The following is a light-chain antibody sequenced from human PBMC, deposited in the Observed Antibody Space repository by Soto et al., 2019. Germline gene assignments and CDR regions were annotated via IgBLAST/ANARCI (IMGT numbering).Light chain of an antibody. CDR1: QSVSSTY. V-gene: IGKV3-20*01. Sequence: EIVLTQSPGTLSLSPGERATLSCRASQSVSSTYLAWYQQKPGQAPRLLISGASSRATGIPDRFSGSGSGTDFTLSISRLEPEDFAVYYCQQYGRSSTFGQGTKVDIK. J-gene: IGKJ1*01. CDR2: GAS. CDR3: QQYGRSST.